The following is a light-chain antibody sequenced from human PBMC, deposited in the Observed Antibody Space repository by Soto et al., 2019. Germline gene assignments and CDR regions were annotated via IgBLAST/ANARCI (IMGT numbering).Light chain of an antibody. J-gene: IGKJ1*01. Sequence: DIQMTQSPSSLSASVGSRVSITCRAIQGINNYLAWYQQKPGKVPKVLIYAASTLQPGVPSRFSGSGSGTDFTLTISRLEPEDFAVYYCQQYGSSPRTFGQGTKVDIK. CDR2: AAS. CDR1: QGINNY. CDR3: QQYGSSPRT. V-gene: IGKV1-27*01.